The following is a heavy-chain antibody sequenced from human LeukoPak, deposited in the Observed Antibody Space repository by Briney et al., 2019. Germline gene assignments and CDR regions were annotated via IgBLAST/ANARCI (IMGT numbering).Heavy chain of an antibody. CDR2: IYTSGSH. V-gene: IGHV4-61*02. J-gene: IGHJ4*02. Sequence: SSQTLSLTCTVSGGPISSGRYYGSWIRQPAGKGLGWIGRIYTSGSHNYNPSLKDRVTISVDTYKNQFSLKLSSVTAADTAVYYCARGTLRFLEWSPDYWGQGTLVTVSS. D-gene: IGHD3-3*01. CDR1: GGPISSGRYY. CDR3: ARGTLRFLEWSPDY.